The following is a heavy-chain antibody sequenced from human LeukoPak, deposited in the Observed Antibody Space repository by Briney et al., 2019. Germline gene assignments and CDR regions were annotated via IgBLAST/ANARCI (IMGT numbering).Heavy chain of an antibody. D-gene: IGHD6-19*01. J-gene: IGHJ4*02. Sequence: SSETLSLTCTVSSGSISTYYWSWIRQPAGKGLEWIGRIYTSGSTNYSPSLKSRVTMSVDTSKNQFSLKLSSVTAADTAVYYCARDRGSGWDLDYWGQGTLVTVSS. CDR1: SGSISTYY. CDR2: IYTSGST. CDR3: ARDRGSGWDLDY. V-gene: IGHV4-4*07.